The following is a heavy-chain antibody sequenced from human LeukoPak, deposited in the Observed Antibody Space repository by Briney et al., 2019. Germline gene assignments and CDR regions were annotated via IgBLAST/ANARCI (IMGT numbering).Heavy chain of an antibody. V-gene: IGHV3-7*03. CDR2: IKQDGSEK. CDR1: GFTFSSNW. D-gene: IGHD5-24*01. Sequence: GGSLRLSCAAFGFTFSSNWMSWVRQAPGKGLEWVANIKQDGSEKQYVDSVKGRFTISRDNAKNALYLQMNSLRVEDTAVYYCAKVIREVDMSHDYWGQGALVTVSS. J-gene: IGHJ4*02. CDR3: AKVIREVDMSHDY.